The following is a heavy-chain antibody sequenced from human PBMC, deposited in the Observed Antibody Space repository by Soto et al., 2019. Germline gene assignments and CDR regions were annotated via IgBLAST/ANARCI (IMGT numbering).Heavy chain of an antibody. D-gene: IGHD6-19*01. J-gene: IGHJ4*02. CDR1: GGSISSHY. CDR3: AREGSSGWHY. CDR2: IYYSGST. V-gene: IGHV4-59*11. Sequence: SETLSLTCTVSGGSISSHYWSWIRQPPGKGLEWIGYIYYSGSTNYNPSLKSRVTISVDTSKNQFSLKLSSVTAADTAVYYCAREGSSGWHYWGQGTLVTVSS.